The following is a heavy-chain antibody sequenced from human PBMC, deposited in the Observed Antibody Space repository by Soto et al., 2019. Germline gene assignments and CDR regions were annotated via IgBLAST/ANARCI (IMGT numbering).Heavy chain of an antibody. CDR2: MNAGVGNT. V-gene: IGHV1-3*01. CDR3: ARDTGYTFGSLNY. CDR1: GYTFTDYA. Sequence: HVELVQSGADVKKPGASVTISCKASGYTFTDYALHWVRQSPGQRLEWMGWMNAGVGNTLYSQKFQGRITITRDTSASTAYMELNSLKSEDTAIYYCARDTGYTFGSLNYWGPGTLVTVSS. J-gene: IGHJ4*02. D-gene: IGHD5-18*01.